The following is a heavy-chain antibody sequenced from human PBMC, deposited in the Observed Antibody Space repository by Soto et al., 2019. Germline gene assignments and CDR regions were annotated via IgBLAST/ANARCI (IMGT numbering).Heavy chain of an antibody. D-gene: IGHD2-15*01. CDR1: GFSFSGSA. CDR2: TRSKAYSYAT. Sequence: GALRLSCAASGFSFSGSALHWVPQASGKGPEWVGRTRSKAYSYATAYPASVKGRFTISRDDSKKTAYLQMNSLKTEDPAVYYCTIAAGGIPGFAYWGQGTVVTSPQ. V-gene: IGHV3-73*01. CDR3: TIAAGGIPGFAY. J-gene: IGHJ4*02.